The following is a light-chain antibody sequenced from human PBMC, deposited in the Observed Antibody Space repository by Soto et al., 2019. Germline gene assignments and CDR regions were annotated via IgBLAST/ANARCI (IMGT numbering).Light chain of an antibody. CDR1: QSVRSN. CDR3: QLSGISPP. V-gene: IGKV3-15*01. Sequence: EIVMTQSPATLSVSPGERATLSCRASQSVRSNLPWYQQKPGQSPRLLISAASARATGIPDRFQGSASGTDLTLTINGLEPEDCAVYCCQLSGISPPFGQGTRLEIK. CDR2: AAS. J-gene: IGKJ5*01.